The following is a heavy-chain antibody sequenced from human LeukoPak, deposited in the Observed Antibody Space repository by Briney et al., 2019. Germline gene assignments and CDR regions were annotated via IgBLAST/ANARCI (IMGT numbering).Heavy chain of an antibody. CDR2: ISGSGGTT. CDR3: AKAAFMAVFDYFNY. CDR1: GWTFSSYA. J-gene: IGHJ4*01. V-gene: IGHV3-23*01. D-gene: IGHD6-19*01. Sequence: GGSLRLSCAASGWTFSSYAMSWVRQAPGKGLEWVSAISGSGGTTYYADSVKGRFTISRDNSKNTLFLQMNSLGAEDTAVYCCAKAAFMAVFDYFNYWGDGALVTASS.